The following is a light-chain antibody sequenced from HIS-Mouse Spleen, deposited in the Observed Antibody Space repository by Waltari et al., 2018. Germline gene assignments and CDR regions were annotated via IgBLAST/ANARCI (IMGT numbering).Light chain of an antibody. J-gene: IGLJ3*02. Sequence: QSALTQPASVSGSPGPSITISCTGTSSDVGSYTLFSWYQHHPGKAPKLMIYEGSKRPSGVSNRFSGSKSGNTASLTISGLQAEDEADYYCCSYAGSSTWVFGGGTKLTVL. CDR2: EGS. V-gene: IGLV2-23*01. CDR3: CSYAGSSTWV. CDR1: SSDVGSYTL.